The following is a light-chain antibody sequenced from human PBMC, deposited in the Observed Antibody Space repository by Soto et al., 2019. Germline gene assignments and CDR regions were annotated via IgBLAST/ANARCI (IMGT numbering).Light chain of an antibody. CDR3: SSYTGGNPSYV. CDR2: SND. Sequence: QSVLTQPPSASVSPGQRVTISCSGSRSNIGTNTVNWYQHLPGTAPKLLIFSNDQRPSGVPDRFSGSKSGTSASLAISGLQAEDEADYYCSSYTGGNPSYVFGTGTKVTVL. J-gene: IGLJ1*01. V-gene: IGLV1-44*01. CDR1: RSNIGTNT.